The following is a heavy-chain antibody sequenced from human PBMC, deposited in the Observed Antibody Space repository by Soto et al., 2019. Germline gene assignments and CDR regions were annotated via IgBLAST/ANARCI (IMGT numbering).Heavy chain of an antibody. J-gene: IGHJ5*02. D-gene: IGHD2-8*01. CDR2: INEDGSAK. Sequence: PGGSLRLSCVASGFTFSNGWMSWVRQAPGKGLEWVANINEDGSAKTYVDSVKGRFTISRDNAKNSLYLQMSSLRAEDTGIYYCARDNGYNWFDPWGQGTLVTVSS. CDR3: ARDNGYNWFDP. V-gene: IGHV3-7*01. CDR1: GFTFSNGW.